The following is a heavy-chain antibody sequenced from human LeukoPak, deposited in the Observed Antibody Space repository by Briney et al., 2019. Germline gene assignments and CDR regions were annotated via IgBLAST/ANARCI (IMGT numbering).Heavy chain of an antibody. Sequence: SETLSLTCTVSGGSISSYYWSWIRQPPGKGLEWIGYIYTSASTNYNPSLKSRVTISADTSKNQFSLKLSSVTAADTAVYYCARRTYYYYMDVWGKGTTVIVSS. J-gene: IGHJ6*03. V-gene: IGHV4-4*09. CDR3: ARRTYYYYMDV. CDR1: GGSISSYY. CDR2: IYTSAST.